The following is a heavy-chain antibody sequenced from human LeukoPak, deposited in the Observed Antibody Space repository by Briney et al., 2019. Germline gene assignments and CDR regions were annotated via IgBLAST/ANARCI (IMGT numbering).Heavy chain of an antibody. Sequence: SETLSLTCAVYGGSFSGYYWSWIRQPPGKGLEWIGEINHSGSTNYNPSLKSRVTIPVDTSKNQFSLKLSSVTAADTAVYYCARGRLRITMIVVVITTNAFDIWGQGTMVTVSS. CDR3: ARGRLRITMIVVVITTNAFDI. V-gene: IGHV4-34*01. J-gene: IGHJ3*02. CDR2: INHSGST. D-gene: IGHD3-22*01. CDR1: GGSFSGYY.